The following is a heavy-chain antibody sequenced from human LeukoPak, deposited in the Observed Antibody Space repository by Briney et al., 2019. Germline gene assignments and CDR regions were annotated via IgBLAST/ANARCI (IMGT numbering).Heavy chain of an antibody. Sequence: PGESLKISCKGSGYSFTTSWIGWVRQMPGKGLEWMGTIYPGDSDTRYSPSFEGQVIISVDKSISTAYLQWSSLKASDTAMYYCARTGYSTSWPTDWGQGTLVTVSS. CDR3: ARTGYSTSWPTD. CDR2: IYPGDSDT. V-gene: IGHV5-51*01. D-gene: IGHD6-13*01. J-gene: IGHJ4*02. CDR1: GYSFTTSW.